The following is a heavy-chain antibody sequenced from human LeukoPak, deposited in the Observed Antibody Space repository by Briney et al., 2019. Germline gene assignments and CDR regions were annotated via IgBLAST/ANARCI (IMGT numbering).Heavy chain of an antibody. CDR2: INHSGST. Sequence: SETLSLTCAVYGGSFSGYYWSWIRQPPGKGLEWIGEINHSGSTNYNPSLKSRVTISVDTSKNQFSLKLSSVTAADTAVYYCASAQYPPKRYDYWGQGTLVTVSS. CDR3: ASAQYPPKRYDY. J-gene: IGHJ4*02. V-gene: IGHV4-34*01. D-gene: IGHD3-9*01. CDR1: GGSFSGYY.